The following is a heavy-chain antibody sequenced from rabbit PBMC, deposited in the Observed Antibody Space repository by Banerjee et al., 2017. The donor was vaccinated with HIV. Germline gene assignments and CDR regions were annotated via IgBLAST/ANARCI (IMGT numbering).Heavy chain of an antibody. Sequence: QEELEESGGGLVKPEGSLTLTCKASGFSFSDRDVMCWVRQAPGKGLEWIACINTATGKPVYATWAKGRFTCSKTSSTTVTLQMTSLTAADTATYFCARDAGSSFSCYGMDLWGPGTLVTVS. J-gene: IGHJ6*01. CDR2: INTATGKP. D-gene: IGHD8-1*01. CDR3: ARDAGSSFSCYGMDL. V-gene: IGHV1S45*01. CDR1: GFSFSDRDV.